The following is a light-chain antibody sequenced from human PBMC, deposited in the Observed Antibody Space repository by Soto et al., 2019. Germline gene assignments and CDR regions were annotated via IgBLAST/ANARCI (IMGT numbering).Light chain of an antibody. CDR3: QQYGDSPLT. CDR1: QSVSSY. J-gene: IGKJ3*01. Sequence: EIVLTRSPDTLSSSPGERATLSCRASQSVSSYLAWYQQKHGQAPRXIIYAASTRAAAVPDRFTGSGSGTDFALTISRLEPEDFGVYYCQQYGDSPLTSGPGTKVDIK. CDR2: AAS. V-gene: IGKV3-20*01.